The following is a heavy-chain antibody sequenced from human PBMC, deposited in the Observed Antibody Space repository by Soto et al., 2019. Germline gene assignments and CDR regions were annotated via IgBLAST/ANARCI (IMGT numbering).Heavy chain of an antibody. D-gene: IGHD3-22*01. V-gene: IGHV4-34*01. J-gene: IGHJ4*02. CDR1: GGSFSGYY. CDR2: INHSGST. Sequence: SETLSLTCAVYGGSFSGYYWSWIRQPPGKGLEWIGEINHSGSTNYNPSLKSRVTISVDTSKNQFSLKLSSVTAADTAVYYCVRGPPAYRSGYYYRGDTFSYWGQGTLVTVSS. CDR3: VRGPPAYRSGYYYRGDTFSY.